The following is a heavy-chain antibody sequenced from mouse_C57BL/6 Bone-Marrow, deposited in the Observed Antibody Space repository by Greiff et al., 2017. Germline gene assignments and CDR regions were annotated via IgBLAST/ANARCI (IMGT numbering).Heavy chain of an antibody. CDR2: ISYDGSN. D-gene: IGHD1-1*01. CDR3: ARNYYYGSSDY. V-gene: IGHV3-6*01. Sequence: DVQLQESGPGLVKPSQSLSLTCSVTGYSITSGYYWNWIRQFPGNKLEWMGYISYDGSNKYNPSLKNRISITRDTAKNQFFLKLNSVTTEDTATYYCARNYYYGSSDYWGQGTTLTVSS. J-gene: IGHJ2*01. CDR1: GYSITSGYY.